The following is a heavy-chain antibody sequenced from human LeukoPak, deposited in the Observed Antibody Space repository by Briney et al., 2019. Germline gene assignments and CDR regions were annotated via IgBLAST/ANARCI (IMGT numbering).Heavy chain of an antibody. V-gene: IGHV1-69*13. CDR1: GYTFTGYY. CDR3: ARGSSYYDFWSGYYND. J-gene: IGHJ4*02. Sequence: ASVKVSCKASGYTFTGYYMHWVRQAPGQGLEWMGGIIPIFGTANYAQKFQGRVTITADESTSTAYMELSSLRSEDTAVYYCARGSSYYDFWSGYYNDWGQGTLVTVSS. CDR2: IIPIFGTA. D-gene: IGHD3-3*01.